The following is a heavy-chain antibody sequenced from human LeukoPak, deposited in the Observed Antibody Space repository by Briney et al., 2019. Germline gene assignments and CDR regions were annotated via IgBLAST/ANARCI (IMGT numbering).Heavy chain of an antibody. D-gene: IGHD3-3*01. V-gene: IGHV1-2*06. CDR2: VNPNRGGT. CDR1: GYTFTGYF. Sequence: ASVKVSCKASGYTFTGYFLHWVRQAPGQRLEWMGRVNPNRGGTNYAQKFQGRVTMTRDTSISTAYMELSRLRSDDTAVYYCARGRTIFGVITHLFDYWGQGTLVIVSS. J-gene: IGHJ4*02. CDR3: ARGRTIFGVITHLFDY.